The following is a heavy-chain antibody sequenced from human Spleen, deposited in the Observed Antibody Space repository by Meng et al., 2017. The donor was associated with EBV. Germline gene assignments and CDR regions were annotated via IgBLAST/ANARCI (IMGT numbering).Heavy chain of an antibody. CDR2: INAGNGNT. CDR3: ARDLSVYASGWY. J-gene: IGHJ4*02. V-gene: IGHV1-3*01. Sequence: QVQLLPSGAEVKKPGASVKVSCKASGYTFTSYAMHWVRQAPGQRLEWMGWINAGNGNTKYSQKFQGRVTITRDTSASTAYMELSSLRSEDTAVYYCARDLSVYASGWYWGQGTLVTVSS. CDR1: GYTFTSYA. D-gene: IGHD6-19*01.